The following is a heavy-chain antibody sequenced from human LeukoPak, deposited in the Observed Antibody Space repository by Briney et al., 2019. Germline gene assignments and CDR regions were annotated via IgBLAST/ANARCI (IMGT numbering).Heavy chain of an antibody. CDR3: ARAPIVVVVAATTDAFDI. Sequence: SETLSLTCAVYGGSFSGYYWSWIRQPPGKGLEWIGEINHSGSTNYNPSLKSRVTISVDTSKNQFSLKLSSVTAADTAVYYCARAPIVVVVAATTDAFDIWAKGQWSPSLQ. V-gene: IGHV4-34*01. CDR1: GGSFSGYY. D-gene: IGHD2-15*01. CDR2: INHSGST. J-gene: IGHJ3*02.